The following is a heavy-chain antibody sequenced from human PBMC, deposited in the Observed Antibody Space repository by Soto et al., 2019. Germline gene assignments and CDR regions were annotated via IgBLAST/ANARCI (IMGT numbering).Heavy chain of an antibody. V-gene: IGHV4-39*01. D-gene: IGHD4-17*01. CDR2: IYYSGST. CDR3: ARIDYGDFPFFDY. J-gene: IGHJ4*02. CDR1: GGSISSSSYY. Sequence: SETLSLTCTVSGGSISSSSYYWGWIRQPPGKGLEWIGGIYYSGSTYYNPSLKSRVTISVDTSKNQFSLKLSSVTAADTAVYYCARIDYGDFPFFDYWGQGTLVTVSS.